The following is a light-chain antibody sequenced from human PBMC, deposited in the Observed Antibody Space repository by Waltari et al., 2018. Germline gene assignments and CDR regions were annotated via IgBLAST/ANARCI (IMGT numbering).Light chain of an antibody. CDR1: SRHVGGYTY. Sequence: QSALTQPASVPGSPGPSITIPCPGTSRHVGGYTYASGYQQHPGKAPKLMIYEVSNRPSGVSNRLSGSKSGNTASLTISGLQAEDEADYYCSSYTSSSTLYVFGTGTKVTVL. CDR2: EVS. V-gene: IGLV2-14*01. CDR3: SSYTSSSTLYV. J-gene: IGLJ1*01.